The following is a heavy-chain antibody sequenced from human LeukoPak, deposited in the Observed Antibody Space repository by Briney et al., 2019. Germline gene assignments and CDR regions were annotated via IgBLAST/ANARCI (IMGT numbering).Heavy chain of an antibody. Sequence: GGSLRLSCAASGITFSSNPMSWVRQAPGKGREWVSYITISGGTTYYADSVKGRFTISRDNSKNTLFLQMNSLRAEDTAVYYCARDLMVFFDSWGQGTLVTVSS. CDR1: GITFSSNP. V-gene: IGHV3-23*01. CDR3: ARDLMVFFDS. D-gene: IGHD2-8*01. J-gene: IGHJ4*02. CDR2: ITISGGTT.